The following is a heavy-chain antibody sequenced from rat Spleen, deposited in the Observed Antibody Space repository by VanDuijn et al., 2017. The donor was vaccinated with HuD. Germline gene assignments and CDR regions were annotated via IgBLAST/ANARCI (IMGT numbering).Heavy chain of an antibody. D-gene: IGHD2-7*01. CDR2: ISPTGGST. V-gene: IGHV5-7*01. CDR3: VSHGARISRFAY. J-gene: IGHJ3*01. Sequence: EVQLVESGGGLGQPGRSLKLSCAASGFTFSDYYMAWVRQAPKKGLEWVASISPTGGSTYYRDSVKGRFTISRDNAKSTLYLQMDSLRSEDTATYYCVSHGARISRFAYWGQGTLVTVSS. CDR1: GFTFSDYY.